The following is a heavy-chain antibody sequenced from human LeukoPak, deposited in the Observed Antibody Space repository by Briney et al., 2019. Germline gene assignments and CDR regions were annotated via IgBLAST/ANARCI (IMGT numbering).Heavy chain of an antibody. CDR1: GFTFSSYA. D-gene: IGHD1-26*01. J-gene: IGHJ4*02. CDR3: AKDGAWDVGTPGDY. V-gene: IGHV3-23*01. CDR2: ISGSGGST. Sequence: GGSLRLSCAASGFTFSSYAMSWVRQAPGKGLEWVSAISGSGGSTYYADSVKGRFTISRDNSKDTLYLQMNSLRAEDTAVYYCAKDGAWDVGTPGDYWGQGTLVTVSS.